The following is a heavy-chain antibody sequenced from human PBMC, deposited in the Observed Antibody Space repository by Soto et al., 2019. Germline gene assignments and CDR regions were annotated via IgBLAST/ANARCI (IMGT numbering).Heavy chain of an antibody. V-gene: IGHV1-18*01. Sequence: GASVKVSCTASVYTFTSHGISWVRQAPGQGLEWMGWISAYNGNTNYAQKLQGRVTMTTDTSTSTAYMELRSLRSDDTAVYYCATESSGSYWFAFDIWGQGTMVTVSS. D-gene: IGHD1-26*01. J-gene: IGHJ3*02. CDR3: ATESSGSYWFAFDI. CDR1: VYTFTSHG. CDR2: ISAYNGNT.